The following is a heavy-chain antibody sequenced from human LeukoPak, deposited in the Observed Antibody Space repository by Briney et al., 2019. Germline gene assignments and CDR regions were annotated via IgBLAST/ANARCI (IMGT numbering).Heavy chain of an antibody. V-gene: IGHV3-11*04. Sequence: GGSLRLSCAASGFTFSDYYMSWLRQAPGKGLEWVSYISSSGSTTYYADSVKGRFTISRDNAKNSLYLQMNSLRAEDTAVYYCARDYYGSGSHWFDPWGQGTLVTVSS. J-gene: IGHJ5*02. CDR3: ARDYYGSGSHWFDP. CDR1: GFTFSDYY. CDR2: ISSSGSTT. D-gene: IGHD3-10*01.